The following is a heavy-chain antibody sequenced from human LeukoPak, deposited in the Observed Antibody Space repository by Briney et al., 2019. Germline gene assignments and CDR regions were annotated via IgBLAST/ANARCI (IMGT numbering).Heavy chain of an antibody. Sequence: QPGGSLRLSCAASGFTFSTYSMNWVRQAPGKGLEWVSYISSSSTIYYADSVKGRFTISRDNAKNSLYLQMNSLRAEDTAVYYCARGSTYYDSSGQVPFDYWGQGTLVTVSS. CDR2: ISSSSTI. CDR3: ARGSTYYDSSGQVPFDY. CDR1: GFTFSTYS. V-gene: IGHV3-48*01. D-gene: IGHD3-22*01. J-gene: IGHJ4*02.